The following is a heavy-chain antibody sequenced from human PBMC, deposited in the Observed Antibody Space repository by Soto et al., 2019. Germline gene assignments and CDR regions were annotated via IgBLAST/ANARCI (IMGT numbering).Heavy chain of an antibody. CDR1: GGSISSDY. V-gene: IGHV4-59*01. Sequence: SETLSLTCTVSGGSISSDYWSWIRQPPGKGLEWIGYIYYSGSTNYNPSLKSRVTISVDTSKNKFSLKLSSVTAADTAVYYCARSSTGVGEDYWGQGILVTVSS. CDR2: IYYSGST. J-gene: IGHJ4*02. CDR3: ARSSTGVGEDY. D-gene: IGHD2-2*01.